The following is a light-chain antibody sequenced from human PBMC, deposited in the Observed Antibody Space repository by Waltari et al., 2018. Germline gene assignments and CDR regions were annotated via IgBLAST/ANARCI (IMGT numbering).Light chain of an antibody. CDR1: YSNIGSNI. V-gene: IGLV1-44*01. J-gene: IGLJ2*01. Sequence: QSVLTQPPSASGTPGQRVTISCSGSYSNIGSNIVTWYQQLPGTAPKLLIYSNDYRPSGVPDRFSGAKSGTSAALAISGLQSEDEADYDCATWDDRLTGVVFGGGTRVTVL. CDR3: ATWDDRLTGVV. CDR2: SND.